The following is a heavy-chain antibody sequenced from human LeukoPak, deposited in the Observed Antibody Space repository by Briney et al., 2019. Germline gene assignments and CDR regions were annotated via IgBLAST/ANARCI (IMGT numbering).Heavy chain of an antibody. V-gene: IGHV3-48*01. Sequence: PGGSLRLSCAASGFTFRTYSMKWVRQAPGKGLEWVSYISDSSAMYYADSVRGRFTISRENDKNSLFLQMNSLRAEDTAVYYCARAGGSTVSHSDYWGQGTLVTVSS. J-gene: IGHJ4*02. CDR2: ISDSSAM. CDR1: GFTFRTYS. D-gene: IGHD4-17*01. CDR3: ARAGGSTVSHSDY.